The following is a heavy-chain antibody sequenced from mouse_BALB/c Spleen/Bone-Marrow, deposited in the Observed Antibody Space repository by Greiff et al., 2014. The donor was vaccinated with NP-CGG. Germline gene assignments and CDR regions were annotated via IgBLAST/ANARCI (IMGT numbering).Heavy chain of an antibody. D-gene: IGHD1-1*01. CDR3: VRGITTVVPRNYFXY. J-gene: IGHJ2*01. Sequence: VMLVESGAELARPGASVKMSCKASGYTFTSYTMHWVKQRPGQGLEWIGYINPSSGYXXXXXXXXXXXXXXXXXXSSTAYMQLSSLTSEDSAVYYCVRGITTVVPRNYFXYWGQGTTLTVSS. CDR1: GYTFTSYT. CDR2: INPSSGYX. V-gene: IGHV1-4*01.